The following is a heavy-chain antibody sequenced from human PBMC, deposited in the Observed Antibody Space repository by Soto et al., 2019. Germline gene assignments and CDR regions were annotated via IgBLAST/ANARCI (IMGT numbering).Heavy chain of an antibody. CDR1: GGSISSSSYY. J-gene: IGHJ4*02. Sequence: QLQLQESGPGLVKPSETLSLTCTVSGGSISSSSYYWGWIRQPPGKGLEWIGSIYYSGSTYYNPSLKSRVTISVDTSKNQFSLKLSSVTAADTAVYYCARHTYAYSSGWFDYWGQGTLVTVSS. D-gene: IGHD6-19*01. CDR2: IYYSGST. CDR3: ARHTYAYSSGWFDY. V-gene: IGHV4-39*01.